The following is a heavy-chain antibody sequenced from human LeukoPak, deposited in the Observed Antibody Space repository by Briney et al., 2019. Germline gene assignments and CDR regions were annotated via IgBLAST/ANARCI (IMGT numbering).Heavy chain of an antibody. CDR1: GGSINNYY. V-gene: IGHV4-4*07. Sequence: SETLSLTCTVSGGSINNYYWSWLRQPAGKGLEWIGRIYTRGSTNYNPSLKSRVTMSVDPSKNQFSLKLSSVTAADTAVYYCARGRYCSADICSGGDAFDIWGQGTMVSVSS. J-gene: IGHJ3*02. CDR3: ARGRYCSADICSGGDAFDI. CDR2: IYTRGST. D-gene: IGHD2-15*01.